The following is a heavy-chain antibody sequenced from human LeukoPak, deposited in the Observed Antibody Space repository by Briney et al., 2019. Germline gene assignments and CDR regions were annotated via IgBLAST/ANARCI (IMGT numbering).Heavy chain of an antibody. D-gene: IGHD2-2*01. CDR2: IYSDGST. CDR1: GFTVSNNW. V-gene: IGHV3-66*01. Sequence: PGGSLRLSCAASGFTVSNNWMNWVRQAPGKGLEWVSLIYSDGSTYYADSVKGRFTISRDHSKNTLYLQMNSLRAEDTAVYYCARDPPAVRANPYAWGKGTLVTVSS. CDR3: ARDPPAVRANPYA. J-gene: IGHJ5*02.